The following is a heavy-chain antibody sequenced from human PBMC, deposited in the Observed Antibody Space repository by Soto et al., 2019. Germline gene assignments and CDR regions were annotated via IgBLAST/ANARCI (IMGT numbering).Heavy chain of an antibody. D-gene: IGHD1-20*01. CDR2: IRSKAYGGTT. J-gene: IGHJ3*02. CDR1: GFTFGDYA. V-gene: IGHV3-49*04. Sequence: QPGGSLRLSCTASGFTFGDYAMSWVRQAPGKGLEWVGFIRSKAYGGTTEYAASVKGRFTISRDDSKSIAYLQMNSLKTEDTAVYYCTRVAGPRLGYNWNARRAVGAFDIWGQGTMVTVSS. CDR3: TRVAGPRLGYNWNARRAVGAFDI.